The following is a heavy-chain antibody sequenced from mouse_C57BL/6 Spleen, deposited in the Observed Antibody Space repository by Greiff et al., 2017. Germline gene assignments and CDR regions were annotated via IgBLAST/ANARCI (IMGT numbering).Heavy chain of an antibody. V-gene: IGHV5-17*01. CDR3: ARGNYYAMDY. D-gene: IGHD2-1*01. Sequence: DVMLVESGGGLVKPGGSLKLSCAASGFTFSDYGMHWVRQAPEQGLEWVAYISSGSSTIYYADTVKGRFTISRDNAKNTLFLQMTSLRSEDTAMYYCARGNYYAMDYWGQGTSVTVSS. CDR2: ISSGSSTI. CDR1: GFTFSDYG. J-gene: IGHJ4*01.